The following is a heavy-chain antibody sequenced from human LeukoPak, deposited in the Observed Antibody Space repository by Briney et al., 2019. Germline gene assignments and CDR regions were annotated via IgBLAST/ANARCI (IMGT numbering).Heavy chain of an antibody. V-gene: IGHV3-23*01. D-gene: IGHD6-19*01. CDR3: AKSPEYSSGWFDY. J-gene: IGHJ4*02. CDR1: GFTFSSYA. Sequence: GGSLRLSCAASGFTFSSYAMSWVRQAPGKGLEWVSAISGSGGSTYYADSVKGRFTISRDNSKNTLYLQMNSLRAEDTAVDYCAKSPEYSSGWFDYWGQGTLVTVSS. CDR2: ISGSGGST.